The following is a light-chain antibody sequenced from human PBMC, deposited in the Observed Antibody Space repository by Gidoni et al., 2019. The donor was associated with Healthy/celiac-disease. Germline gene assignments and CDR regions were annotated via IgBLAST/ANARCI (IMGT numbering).Light chain of an antibody. J-gene: IGLJ2*01. CDR1: ILGDKY. CDR3: QAWDSSTVV. Sequence: SYELTQPPSVSVSPGQTASITCSGDILGDKYACWHQQKPGQSPVLVIYQDSKRPSGIPERFSGSNSGNTATLTISGTQAMDEADYYCQAWDSSTVVFGGGTKLTVL. CDR2: QDS. V-gene: IGLV3-1*01.